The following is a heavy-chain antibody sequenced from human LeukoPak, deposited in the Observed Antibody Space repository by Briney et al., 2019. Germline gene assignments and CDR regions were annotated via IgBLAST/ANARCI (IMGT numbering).Heavy chain of an antibody. V-gene: IGHV5-51*01. CDR1: GYSFTSYW. Sequence: GESLKISCKGSGYSFTSYWIGWVRQMPGKGPEWMAIIYPSNSDTRYSPSFQGQVTISADKSISTAYLQWSSLKASDSAMYYCARWPTGSSSSYFDYWGQGTLVTVSS. J-gene: IGHJ4*02. CDR2: IYPSNSDT. CDR3: ARWPTGSSSSYFDY. D-gene: IGHD6-6*01.